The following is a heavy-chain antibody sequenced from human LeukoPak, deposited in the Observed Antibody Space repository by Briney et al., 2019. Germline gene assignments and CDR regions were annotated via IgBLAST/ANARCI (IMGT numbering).Heavy chain of an antibody. CDR3: ARGIDI. V-gene: IGHV3-7*01. Sequence: PGGSLRFSCAASGFTFSSYWMNWVRQAPGKGLEWVANINQDGTEKYYVDSVKGRFTISRDNAKNSLYLQMNSLRAEDTAIYYCARGIDIWGQGTMVTVSS. CDR2: INQDGTEK. CDR1: GFTFSSYW. J-gene: IGHJ3*02.